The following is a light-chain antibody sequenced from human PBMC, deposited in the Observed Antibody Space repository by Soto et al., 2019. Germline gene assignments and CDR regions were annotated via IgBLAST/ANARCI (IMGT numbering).Light chain of an antibody. Sequence: QSVLTQPASVSGSPGQSITISCTGTRSDVGGYNYVSWYQHHPGKDPRLMIYEVSNRPSGVSNRFSGSKSGNTASLAISGLQSEDEADYHCSSYTHSHTLGVLFGGGTKLTVL. CDR2: EVS. J-gene: IGLJ2*01. CDR3: SSYTHSHTLGVL. CDR1: RSDVGGYNY. V-gene: IGLV2-14*01.